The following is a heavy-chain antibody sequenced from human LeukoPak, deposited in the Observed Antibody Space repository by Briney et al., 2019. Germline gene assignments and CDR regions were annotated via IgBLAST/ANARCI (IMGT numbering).Heavy chain of an antibody. Sequence: GGSLRLSCAASGFTFSSYALSWVRQAPGKGLEWVSAISGSGGSTYYADSVKGRFTISRDNSKNMLYLQMNSLRAEDTAVYYCANNRLVVVITYYFDYWGQGTLVTVSS. D-gene: IGHD3-22*01. CDR1: GFTFSSYA. CDR2: ISGSGGST. CDR3: ANNRLVVVITYYFDY. V-gene: IGHV3-23*01. J-gene: IGHJ4*02.